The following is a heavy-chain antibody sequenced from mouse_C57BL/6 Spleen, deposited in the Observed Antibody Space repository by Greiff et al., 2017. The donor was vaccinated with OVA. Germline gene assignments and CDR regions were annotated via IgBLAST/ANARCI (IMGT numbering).Heavy chain of an antibody. V-gene: IGHV1-80*01. CDR2: IYPGDGDT. CDR1: GYAFSSYW. J-gene: IGHJ2*01. Sequence: VQLQESGAELVKPGASVKISCKASGYAFSSYWMNWVKQRPGKGLEWIGQIYPGDGDTNYNGKFKGKATLTADKSSSTAYMQLSSLTSEYSAVYFCARGRKVTTSYYFDYWGQGTTLTVSS. D-gene: IGHD2-2*01. CDR3: ARGRKVTTSYYFDY.